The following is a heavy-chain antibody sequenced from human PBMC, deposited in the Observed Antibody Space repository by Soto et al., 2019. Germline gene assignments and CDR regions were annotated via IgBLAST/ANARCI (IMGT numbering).Heavy chain of an antibody. Sequence: ASVKVSCKASGYTFTSYAMHCVRQAPGQMLEWMGWINAGNGNTKYSQKFQGRVTITRDTSASTAYMELSSLRSEDTAVYYCARPGGIVVVPAAPYYYYGMDVWGQGTTVTVSS. V-gene: IGHV1-3*01. J-gene: IGHJ6*02. CDR3: ARPGGIVVVPAAPYYYYGMDV. CDR1: GYTFTSYA. CDR2: INAGNGNT. D-gene: IGHD2-2*01.